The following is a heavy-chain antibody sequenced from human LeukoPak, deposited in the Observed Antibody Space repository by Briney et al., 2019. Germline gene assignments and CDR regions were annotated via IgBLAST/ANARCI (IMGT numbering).Heavy chain of an antibody. CDR3: AKDFRYSYGSY. V-gene: IGHV3-30*18. CDR1: GFTFSSYG. CDR2: ISYDGSNK. J-gene: IGHJ4*02. Sequence: GGSLRLSCAASGFTFSSYGLHWVRQAPGEGLEWVAVISYDGSNKYYADSVKGRFTISRDNSKNTLYLQMNSLRAEDTAVYYCAKDFRYSYGSYWGQGSLVTVSS. D-gene: IGHD5-18*01.